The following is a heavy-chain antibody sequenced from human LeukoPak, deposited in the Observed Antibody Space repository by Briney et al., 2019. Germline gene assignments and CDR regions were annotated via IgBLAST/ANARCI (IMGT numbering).Heavy chain of an antibody. J-gene: IGHJ4*02. Sequence: SETLSLTCTVSGGSISSYYWSWIRQPPGKGLEWIGFIFYSGSTNYNLSLKSRVTISVDTSKNQFSLKLSSVTAADTALYYCARSYSVSYSMGYWGQGTLVTVSS. CDR2: IFYSGST. V-gene: IGHV4-59*08. D-gene: IGHD1-26*01. CDR3: ARSYSVSYSMGY. CDR1: GGSISSYY.